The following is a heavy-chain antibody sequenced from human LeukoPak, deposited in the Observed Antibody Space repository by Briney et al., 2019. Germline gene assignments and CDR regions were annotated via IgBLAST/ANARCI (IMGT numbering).Heavy chain of an antibody. D-gene: IGHD1-26*01. CDR2: IYTSGST. CDR1: GGSIISYY. CDR3: ARGEPKYSGSYWAFDY. V-gene: IGHV4-4*07. J-gene: IGHJ4*02. Sequence: SETLSLTCTVSGGSIISYYWSWIRQPAGKGLEWIGRIYTSGSTNYNPSLKSRVTISVDKSKNQFSLKLSSVTAADTAVYYCARGEPKYSGSYWAFDYWGQGTLVTVSS.